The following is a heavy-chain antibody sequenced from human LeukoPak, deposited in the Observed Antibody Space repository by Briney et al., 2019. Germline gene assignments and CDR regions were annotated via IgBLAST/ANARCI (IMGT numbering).Heavy chain of an antibody. V-gene: IGHV4-39*07. CDR1: GGSISSSSYY. CDR3: AARSSMTENWFDP. CDR2: IYYSGST. Sequence: SETLSLTCTVSGGSISSSSYYWGWIRQPPGKGLEGIGSIYYSGSTYYNPSLKSRVTISVHTSKNQFSLKLSSVTAADTAVYYCAARSSMTENWFDPWGQGTLVTVSS. J-gene: IGHJ5*02.